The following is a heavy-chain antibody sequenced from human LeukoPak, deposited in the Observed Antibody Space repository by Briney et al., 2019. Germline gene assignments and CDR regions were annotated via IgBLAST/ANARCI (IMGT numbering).Heavy chain of an antibody. CDR3: AKVSGPVAVAGSNY. J-gene: IGHJ4*02. D-gene: IGHD6-19*01. CDR2: ISGSGGST. Sequence: GGSLRLSCAASGFTFSSYAMSWVRQAPGKGLEWVSAISGSGGSTYYADSGKGRFTISRDNSKNTLYLQMNSLRVEDTAVYYCAKVSGPVAVAGSNYWGQGTLVTVSS. V-gene: IGHV3-23*01. CDR1: GFTFSSYA.